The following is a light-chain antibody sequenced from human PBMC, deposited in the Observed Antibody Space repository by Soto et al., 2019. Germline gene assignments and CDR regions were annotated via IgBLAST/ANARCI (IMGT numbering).Light chain of an antibody. J-gene: IGLJ1*01. CDR3: YSYTSISTYV. CDR1: SSDIGAYNY. CDR2: DVS. Sequence: QSALTQPASVSGSPGQSITISCTGTSSDIGAYNYVSWYQHHPGKAPKFIIYDVSNRPSGVSDRFSGSKSGNTASLTISRLQAEDEADYYCYSYTSISTYVFGTGTKLTVL. V-gene: IGLV2-14*03.